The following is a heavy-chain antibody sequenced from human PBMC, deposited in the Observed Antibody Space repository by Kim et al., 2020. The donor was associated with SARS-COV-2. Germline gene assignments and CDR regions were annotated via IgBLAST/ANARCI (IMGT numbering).Heavy chain of an antibody. CDR3: ARLGIAAAGRWFDP. D-gene: IGHD6-13*01. J-gene: IGHJ5*02. CDR2: INHSGST. V-gene: IGHV4-34*01. CDR1: GGSFSGYY. Sequence: SETLSLTCAVYGGSFSGYYWSWIRQPPGKGLEWIGEINHSGSTNYNPSLKSRVTISVDTSKNQFSLKLSSVTAADTAVYYCARLGIAAAGRWFDPWGQGTLVTVSS.